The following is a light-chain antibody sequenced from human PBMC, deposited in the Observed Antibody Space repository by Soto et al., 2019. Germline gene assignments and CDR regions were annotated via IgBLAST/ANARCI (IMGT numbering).Light chain of an antibody. J-gene: IGLJ2*01. CDR2: GDD. CDR1: SSNIRRNT. Sequence: QSVLTQPPSVSGTPGQRVAISFSGSSSNIRRNTVSWYQHLPGTAPNLLIYGDDQRPSGVPDRFSGSKSGTSASLAISGLQSEDEADYYCATWDDSLDGVVFGGGTKLTVL. V-gene: IGLV1-44*01. CDR3: ATWDDSLDGVV.